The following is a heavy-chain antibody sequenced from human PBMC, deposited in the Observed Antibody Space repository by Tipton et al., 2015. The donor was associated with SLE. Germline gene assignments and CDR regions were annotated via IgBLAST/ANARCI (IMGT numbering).Heavy chain of an antibody. CDR2: IIPILGIA. Sequence: QVQLVQSGAEVKKPGSSVKVSCKASGGTFSSYTISWVRQAPGQGLEWMGRIIPILGIANYAQKFQGRVTITADKSTSTAYIELSSLRFEDTAVYYCARGAYPVYNRGPSDYWGQGTLVTVSS. D-gene: IGHD5-24*01. V-gene: IGHV1-69*09. J-gene: IGHJ4*02. CDR3: ARGAYPVYNRGPSDY. CDR1: GGTFSSYT.